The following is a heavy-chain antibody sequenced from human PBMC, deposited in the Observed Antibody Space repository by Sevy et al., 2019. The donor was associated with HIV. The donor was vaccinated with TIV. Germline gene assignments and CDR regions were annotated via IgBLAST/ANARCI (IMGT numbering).Heavy chain of an antibody. CDR3: ARDWREMATISH. D-gene: IGHD5-12*01. V-gene: IGHV3-11*01. Sequence: GGTLRLSCAASGFTFSNYYMSWIRQAPGKGLEWVSYISSSGSNIYNAGSVKGRFTISRDNANNSLYLQMNSLRAEETAVYYCARDWREMATISHWGQGTLVTVSS. J-gene: IGHJ4*02. CDR1: GFTFSNYY. CDR2: ISSSGSNI.